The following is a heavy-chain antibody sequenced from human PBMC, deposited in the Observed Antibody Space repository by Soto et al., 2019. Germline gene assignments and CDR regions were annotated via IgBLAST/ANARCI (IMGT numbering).Heavy chain of an antibody. CDR2: IRSKSYGKTT. CDR3: AKPAAAGYYYYGMDV. V-gene: IGHV3-49*01. J-gene: IGHJ6*02. CDR1: GFTFGDYG. D-gene: IGHD6-13*01. Sequence: GGSLRLSCSTSGFTFGDYGMTWFRQAPGKGLEWVGLIRSKSYGKTTEYTASATDRFTISRDDSKRIAYLQMNSLRAEDTAVYYCAKPAAAGYYYYGMDVWGQGTTVTVSS.